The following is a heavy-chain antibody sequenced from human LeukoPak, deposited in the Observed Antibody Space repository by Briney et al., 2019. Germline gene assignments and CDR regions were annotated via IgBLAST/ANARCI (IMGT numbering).Heavy chain of an antibody. CDR2: INHSGST. Sequence: PSETLSLTCAVYGGSFSGYYWSWIRQPPGKGLEWTGEINHSGSTNYNPSLKSRVTISVDTSKNQFSLKLSSVTAADTAVYYCASGYNWKGNYFDYWGQGTLVTVSS. CDR3: ASGYNWKGNYFDY. D-gene: IGHD1-1*01. J-gene: IGHJ4*02. CDR1: GGSFSGYY. V-gene: IGHV4-34*01.